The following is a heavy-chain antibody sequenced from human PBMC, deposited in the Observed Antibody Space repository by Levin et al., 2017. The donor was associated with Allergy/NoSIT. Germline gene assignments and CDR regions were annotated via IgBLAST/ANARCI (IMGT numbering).Heavy chain of an antibody. CDR2: ISWNSGSI. V-gene: IGHV3-9*01. J-gene: IGHJ4*02. D-gene: IGHD4-17*01. CDR1: GFTFDDYA. CDR3: AKESTVTTPPFFDY. Sequence: SLKISCAASGFTFDDYAMHWVRQAPGKGLEWVSGISWNSGSIGYADSVKGRFTISRDNAKNSLYLQMISLRAEDTALYYCAKESTVTTPPFFDYWGQGTLVTVSS.